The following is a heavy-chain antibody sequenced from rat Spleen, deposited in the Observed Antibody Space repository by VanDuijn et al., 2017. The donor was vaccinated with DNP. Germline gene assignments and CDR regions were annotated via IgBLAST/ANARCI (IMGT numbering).Heavy chain of an antibody. Sequence: QVQLKESGPGLVQPSQTLSLACTVSGFSLTTFPVHWVRQPSGKGLEWMGRIRSDESTDYNSALKSRLTISRDTSKSQVFLKMNSLETEDTAIYFCTSPYGGYGFAYWGQGTLVTVSS. V-gene: IGHV2-1*01. J-gene: IGHJ3*01. D-gene: IGHD1-11*01. CDR2: IRSDEST. CDR3: TSPYGGYGFAY. CDR1: GFSLTTFP.